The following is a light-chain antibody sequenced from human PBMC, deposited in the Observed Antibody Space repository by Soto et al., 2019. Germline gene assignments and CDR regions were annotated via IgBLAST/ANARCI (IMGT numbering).Light chain of an antibody. CDR1: GSNIGPTYD. CDR2: GNK. J-gene: IGLJ1*01. Sequence: QSFLTQPPSVSGAPRQRVTISCAGSGSNIGPTYDVHWYQQLPGTAPKLLIYGNKNRPSGVPDRFSGSKSGTSASLAITGLQAEDEADYYCLSYDASLSSPYVFGTGTKVTVL. CDR3: LSYDASLSSPYV. V-gene: IGLV1-40*01.